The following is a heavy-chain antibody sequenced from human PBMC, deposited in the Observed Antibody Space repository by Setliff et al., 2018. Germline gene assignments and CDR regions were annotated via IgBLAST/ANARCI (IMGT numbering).Heavy chain of an antibody. J-gene: IGHJ5*02. CDR2: IYTGGST. Sequence: SETLSLTCIVSGVSVSRHYWSWIRQPPGKTLEWIGYIYTGGSTTYNPSLKSRVTLSLDTSKNHLSLNLTSVTAADTAVYYCARDVRGAGTGWFDPWGLGILVTVS. D-gene: IGHD3-10*02. V-gene: IGHV4-4*08. CDR1: GVSVSRHY. CDR3: ARDVRGAGTGWFDP.